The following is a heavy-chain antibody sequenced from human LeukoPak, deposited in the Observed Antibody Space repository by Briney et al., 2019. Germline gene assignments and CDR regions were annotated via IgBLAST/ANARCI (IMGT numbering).Heavy chain of an antibody. J-gene: IGHJ4*02. CDR3: AGSMITFGGVIVLDY. CDR1: GGSISSYY. CDR2: IYYSGST. D-gene: IGHD3-16*02. V-gene: IGHV4-59*01. Sequence: SETLSLTCTVSGGSISSYYWSWIRQPPGKGLEWIGCIYYSGSTNYNPSLKSRVTMSVDTSKNQFSLKLSSVTAADTAVYYCAGSMITFGGVIVLDYWGQGTLVTVSS.